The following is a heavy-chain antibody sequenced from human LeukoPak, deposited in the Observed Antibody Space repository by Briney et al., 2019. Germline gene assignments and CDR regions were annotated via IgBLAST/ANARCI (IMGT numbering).Heavy chain of an antibody. Sequence: KPSETLSLTCTVSGGSISSYYWSWIRQPPGKGLEWIGYIYYSGSTNYNPSLKRRVTISVDTSKNQFSLKLSSVTAADTAVYYCVTSSSSTVHYYYYYMDVWGKGTTVTVSS. J-gene: IGHJ6*03. CDR2: IYYSGST. V-gene: IGHV4-59*01. CDR1: GGSISSYY. CDR3: VTSSSSTVHYYYYYMDV. D-gene: IGHD6-6*01.